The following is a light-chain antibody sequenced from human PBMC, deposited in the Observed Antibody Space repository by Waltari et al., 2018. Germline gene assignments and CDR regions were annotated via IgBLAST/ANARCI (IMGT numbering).Light chain of an antibody. J-gene: IGKJ1*01. V-gene: IGKV1-5*03. CDR1: QAISRR. CDR3: QQYDTYAT. Sequence: DIQMTQSPSTLSASIGHRVSIPCRASQAISRRLAWYQQKPGKAPKVVISEAVILESGVPSRFTGSGSGTEFTLTINSLQPDDFATYYCQQYDTYATFGQGTRVDI. CDR2: EAV.